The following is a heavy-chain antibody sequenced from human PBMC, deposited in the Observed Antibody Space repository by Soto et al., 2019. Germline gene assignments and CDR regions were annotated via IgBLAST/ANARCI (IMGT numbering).Heavy chain of an antibody. Sequence: HLLQSAPELRQPGESLEISCQASGYNFTTSWIAWVRQTPGRGFEWLGVIYPDDSDTRYSSSLERPVTLSADKSTNTVFLRGNRLGASDTGIYFCEMLSYLQKPGDDWGQGTPVTVS. J-gene: IGHJ4*02. V-gene: IGHV5-51*01. CDR3: EMLSYLQKPGDD. CDR1: GYNFTTSW. D-gene: IGHD3-10*01. CDR2: IYPDDSDT.